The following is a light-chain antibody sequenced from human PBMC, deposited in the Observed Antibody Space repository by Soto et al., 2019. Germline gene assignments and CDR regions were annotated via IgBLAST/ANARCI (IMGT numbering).Light chain of an antibody. V-gene: IGKV1-5*01. CDR1: QSISSW. CDR3: QQYNSYPL. Sequence: DIQMTQSPSTLSASVGDRVTITCRASQSISSWLAWYQQKPGKAPKLLIYDASSLESGVPSRFSGSGSGTGFTLTISSLQPDDFATYYCQQYNSYPLFGPGTKVDI. CDR2: DAS. J-gene: IGKJ3*01.